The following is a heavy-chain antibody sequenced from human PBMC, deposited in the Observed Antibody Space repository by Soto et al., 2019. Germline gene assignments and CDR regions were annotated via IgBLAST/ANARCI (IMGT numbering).Heavy chain of an antibody. J-gene: IGHJ6*02. CDR3: ARGGRGMATSRAGLDV. CDR1: GGSFSGYY. Sequence: QVQLQQWGAGLLKPSETLSLTCGVFGGSFSGYYWSWIRQPPGKGLEWLGDINYSGSTNYNPSLTTRVTISVDTSKNQFSLKLNSVTAADTAVYYCARGGRGMATSRAGLDVWGQGTTVTVSS. D-gene: IGHD5-12*01. CDR2: INYSGST. V-gene: IGHV4-34*02.